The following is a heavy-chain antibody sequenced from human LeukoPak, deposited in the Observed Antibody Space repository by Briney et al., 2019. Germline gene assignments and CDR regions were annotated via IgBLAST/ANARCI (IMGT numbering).Heavy chain of an antibody. CDR1: GFTVSSNY. Sequence: GGSLRLSCAASGFTVSSNYKSWVRQAPGKGLEWVSVIYDGGSTYYAGSVRGRFTVSRDNSKNTLYLQMNSLRAEDTAVYYCARGWGSGIVNWGQGTLVTVSS. CDR2: IYDGGST. V-gene: IGHV3-53*01. D-gene: IGHD1-26*01. CDR3: ARGWGSGIVN. J-gene: IGHJ4*02.